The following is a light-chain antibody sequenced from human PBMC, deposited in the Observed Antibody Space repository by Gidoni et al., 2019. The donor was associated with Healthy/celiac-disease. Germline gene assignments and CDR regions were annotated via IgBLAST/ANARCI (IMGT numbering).Light chain of an antibody. Sequence: EIVMTQSPATLSVSPGERASLSCRASQSVSSNLAWYQQKHGQGPRLRIYGASTRATGIPARFSGSGSGTEFTLTISSLQSEDFAVEYCQQYNNWPPFIYTFGQGTKLEIK. J-gene: IGKJ2*01. CDR3: QQYNNWPPFIYT. CDR2: GAS. CDR1: QSVSSN. V-gene: IGKV3-15*01.